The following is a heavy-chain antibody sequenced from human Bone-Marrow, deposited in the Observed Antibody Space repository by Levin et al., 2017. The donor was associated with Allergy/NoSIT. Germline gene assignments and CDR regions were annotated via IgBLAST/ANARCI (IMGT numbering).Heavy chain of an antibody. J-gene: IGHJ5*02. D-gene: IGHD3-3*01. Sequence: ASVKVSCKASGYTFTSYYMHWVRQAPGQGLEWMGIINPSGGSTSYAQKFQGRVTMTRDTSTSTVYMELSSLRSEDTAVYYCARDRWDDFWSGYWVPNWFDPWGQGTLVTVSS. CDR2: INPSGGST. V-gene: IGHV1-46*01. CDR1: GYTFTSYY. CDR3: ARDRWDDFWSGYWVPNWFDP.